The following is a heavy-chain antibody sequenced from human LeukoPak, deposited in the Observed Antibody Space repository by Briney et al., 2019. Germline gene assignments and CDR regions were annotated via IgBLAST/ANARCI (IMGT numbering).Heavy chain of an antibody. CDR3: ARDQLGYCSSTSCFNYYYYYGMDV. CDR1: GGSISSSSYY. J-gene: IGHJ6*02. Sequence: SETLSLTCTVSGGSISSSSYYWGWIRQPPGKGLEWIGSIYYSGSTYYNPSLKSRVTISVDTSKNQFSLKLSSVTAADTAVYYCARDQLGYCSSTSCFNYYYYYGMDVWGQGTTVTVSS. CDR2: IYYSGST. D-gene: IGHD2-2*01. V-gene: IGHV4-39*07.